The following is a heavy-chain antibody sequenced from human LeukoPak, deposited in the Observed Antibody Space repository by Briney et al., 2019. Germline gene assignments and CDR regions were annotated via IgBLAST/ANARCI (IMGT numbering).Heavy chain of an antibody. V-gene: IGHV1-69*01. CDR1: GGTFSSYA. Sequence: SVKVSCKASGGTFSSYAISWVRQAPGQGLEWMGGIIPIFGTANYAQKFQGRVTTTADESTSTAYMELSSLRSEDTAVYYCASTWIQLWSRFDYWGQGTLVTVSS. J-gene: IGHJ4*02. CDR3: ASTWIQLWSRFDY. D-gene: IGHD5-18*01. CDR2: IIPIFGTA.